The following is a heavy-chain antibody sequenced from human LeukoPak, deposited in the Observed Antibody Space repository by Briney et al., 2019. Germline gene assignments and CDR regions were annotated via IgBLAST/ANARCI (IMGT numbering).Heavy chain of an antibody. CDR3: AMDLQGDAFDI. V-gene: IGHV3-23*01. D-gene: IGHD2-2*03. CDR2: ISGSGGST. Sequence: PSETLSLTCTVSGGSISSYYWSWIRQPPGKGLEWVSAISGSGGSTYYADSVKGRFTISRDNSKNTLYLQMNSLRAEDTAVYYCAMDLQGDAFDIWGQGTMVTVSS. J-gene: IGHJ3*02. CDR1: GGSISSYY.